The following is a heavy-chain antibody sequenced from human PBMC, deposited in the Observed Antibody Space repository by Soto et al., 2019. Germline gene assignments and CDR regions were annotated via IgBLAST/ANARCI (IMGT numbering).Heavy chain of an antibody. CDR3: ARGDPTFLWFGELYPYFDY. CDR2: MNPNSGNT. CDR1: GYTFTSYD. D-gene: IGHD3-10*01. J-gene: IGHJ4*02. V-gene: IGHV1-8*01. Sequence: ASVKVSCKASGYTFTSYDINWVRQATGQGPEWMGWMNPNSGNTGYAQKFQGRVTMTRNTSISTAYMELSSLRSEDTAVYYCARGDPTFLWFGELYPYFDYWGQGTQVTVSS.